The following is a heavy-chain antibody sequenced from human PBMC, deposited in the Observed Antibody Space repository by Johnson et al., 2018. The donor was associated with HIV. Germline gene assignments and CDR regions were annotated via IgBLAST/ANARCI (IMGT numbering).Heavy chain of an antibody. CDR3: ASGVTPRAPLRI. Sequence: MQLVESGGGLVQPGGSLRLSCAASGFTFSSYAMDWVRQTPGKGLAWVSAVSAGGDNTYYADSVEGRFTISRDNTKNTVSLQMIILRPKDTGVYYCASGVTPRAPLRIWGQGTMVTVSS. V-gene: IGHV3-23*04. J-gene: IGHJ3*02. CDR1: GFTFSSYA. D-gene: IGHD2-21*02. CDR2: VSAGGDNT.